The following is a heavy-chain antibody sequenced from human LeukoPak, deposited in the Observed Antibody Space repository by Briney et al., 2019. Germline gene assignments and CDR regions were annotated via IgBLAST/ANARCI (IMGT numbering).Heavy chain of an antibody. Sequence: VASVKVSCKASGGTFSSYAISWVRQAPGQGLEWMGGIIPIFGTANYAQKSQGRVTITADESTSTAYMELSSLRSEDTAVYYCAREACSGGSCYYIFDYWGQGTLVTVSS. J-gene: IGHJ4*02. CDR2: IIPIFGTA. CDR3: AREACSGGSCYYIFDY. V-gene: IGHV1-69*01. CDR1: GGTFSSYA. D-gene: IGHD2-15*01.